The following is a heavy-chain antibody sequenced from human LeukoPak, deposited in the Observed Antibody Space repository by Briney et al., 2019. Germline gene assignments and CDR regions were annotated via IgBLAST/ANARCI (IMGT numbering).Heavy chain of an antibody. V-gene: IGHV4-38-2*02. J-gene: IGHJ4*02. CDR3: ARSGSSGWELDFDY. CDR1: GYSISSGSY. Sequence: SQTLSLTCTVSGYSISSGSYWGWIRQPPGKWLEGIGSTYHGGSNYYSPSIKSQVTIAVDTSKNQFSLKLGSVTAADTGVYYCARSGSSGWELDFDYGGQGTLVTVSS. D-gene: IGHD6-19*01. CDR2: TYHGGSN.